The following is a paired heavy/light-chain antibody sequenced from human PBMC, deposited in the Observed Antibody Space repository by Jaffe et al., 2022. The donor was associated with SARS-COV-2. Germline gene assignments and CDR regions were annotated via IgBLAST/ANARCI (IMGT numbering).Heavy chain of an antibody. J-gene: IGHJ4*02. Sequence: EVQLLESGGALAQPGGSLRLSCAGSGFTFNNYAMSWVRQAPGKGLEWVSAISGGGDSTYYADSVEGRFTISRDNSKNTLYLQMNSLRVEDTAVYYCAKEPYGAQGFFDYWGQGALVTVSS. CDR3: AKEPYGAQGFFDY. CDR1: GFTFNNYA. D-gene: IGHD3-10*01. CDR2: ISGGGDST. V-gene: IGHV3-23*01.
Light chain of an antibody. CDR3: HQYDTWPR. CDR2: DAS. CDR1: QSVSNK. V-gene: IGKV3-15*01. J-gene: IGKJ1*01. Sequence: EIVLTQSPATLSVSPGERVILSCRASQSVSNKLAWYQKTPGQAPRLLIYDASSRATGVPARFSGSGSGTVFTLTISSLHSEDFGVYYCHQYDTWPRFGQGTKVEI.